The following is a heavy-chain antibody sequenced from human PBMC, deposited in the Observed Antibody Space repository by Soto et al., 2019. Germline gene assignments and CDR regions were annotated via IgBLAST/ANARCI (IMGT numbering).Heavy chain of an antibody. CDR2: LYYGRSA. J-gene: IGHJ4*02. D-gene: IGHD3-22*01. Sequence: QVQLQESGPGLVKPSETLSLTCAVSGDSISSYYCMWIRQPPGRGLESIGYLYYGRSANYNPSLKSQVPLSVDTSTNQCSLTLSSMTAADTAVYYCALRSMAVVPEYWGQGTLVTVSS. CDR3: ALRSMAVVPEY. CDR1: GDSISSYY. V-gene: IGHV4-59*01.